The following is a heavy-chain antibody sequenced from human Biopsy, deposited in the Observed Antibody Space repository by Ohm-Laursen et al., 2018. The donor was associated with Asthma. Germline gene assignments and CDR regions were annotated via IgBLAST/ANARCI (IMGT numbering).Heavy chain of an antibody. CDR2: IHYSGSA. D-gene: IGHD2-15*01. J-gene: IGHJ4*02. Sequence: GTLSLTCTVSGDSFTYPGYYWSWVRQLPGRGLEWIGYIHYSGSAYYNPSLKSRVTISVDTSKKQISLRLSSVIAADTAVYYCAGFCSGGNCPDHWGQGTLVTVSS. CDR3: AGFCSGGNCPDH. CDR1: GDSFTYPGYY. V-gene: IGHV4-61*08.